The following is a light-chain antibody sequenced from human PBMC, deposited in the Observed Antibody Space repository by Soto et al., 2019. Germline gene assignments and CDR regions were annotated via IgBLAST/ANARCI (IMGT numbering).Light chain of an antibody. Sequence: QSVLTQPPSVSGAPGQRVTISCTGSSSNIGAGYDVHWYQQLPGTATTLLIYGNSNRPSGVPDRFSGSKSGTSASLAITGLQAEDEADYYCQSYDSSLSGYVFGGGTKLTVL. CDR3: QSYDSSLSGYV. CDR1: SSNIGAGYD. CDR2: GNS. V-gene: IGLV1-40*01. J-gene: IGLJ2*01.